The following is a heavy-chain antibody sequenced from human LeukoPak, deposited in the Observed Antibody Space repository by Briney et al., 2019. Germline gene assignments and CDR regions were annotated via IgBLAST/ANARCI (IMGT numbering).Heavy chain of an antibody. CDR2: IYTSGST. V-gene: IGHV4-61*02. Sequence: SETLSLTCTVSGGSISSGSYYWSWIRQPAGKGLEWIGRIYTSGSTNYNPSLKSRVTISVDTSKNQFSLKLSSVTAADTAVYYCARVVEMATIPEGFDYWGQGTLVTVSS. CDR3: ARVVEMATIPEGFDY. J-gene: IGHJ4*02. D-gene: IGHD5-24*01. CDR1: GGSISSGSYY.